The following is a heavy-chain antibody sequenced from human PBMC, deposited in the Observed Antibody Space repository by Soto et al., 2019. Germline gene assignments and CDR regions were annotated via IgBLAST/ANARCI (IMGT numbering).Heavy chain of an antibody. CDR1: GFTFDDYT. CDR2: ISWDGGST. J-gene: IGHJ6*02. V-gene: IGHV3-43*01. D-gene: IGHD6-19*01. CDR3: TKDKLGGGYSSGWYSYGMDV. Sequence: EVQLVESGGVVVQPGGSLRLSCAASGFTFDDYTMHWVRQAPGKGLEWVSLISWDGGSTYYADSVKGRFTISRDNSKNSLYAQMNSMRTEDPALYFCTKDKLGGGYSSGWYSYGMDVWGQGTTVTVSS.